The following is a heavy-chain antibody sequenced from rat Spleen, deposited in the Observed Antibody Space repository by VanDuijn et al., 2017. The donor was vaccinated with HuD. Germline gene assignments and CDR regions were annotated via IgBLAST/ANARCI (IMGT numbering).Heavy chain of an antibody. CDR2: INTAAGIT. CDR3: AREAGLPFHYFDY. J-gene: IGHJ2*01. Sequence: EVQLVESGGGLVQPGRSLKLSCAASGFTFSNSYMAWVRQAPTKGLEWVAYINTAAGITYYRDSVKGRFTISGDNAKTTLYLQMDSLRSEYTATYFCAREAGLPFHYFDYWGQGVVVTVSS. CDR1: GFTFSNSY. D-gene: IGHD1-4*01. V-gene: IGHV5-27*01.